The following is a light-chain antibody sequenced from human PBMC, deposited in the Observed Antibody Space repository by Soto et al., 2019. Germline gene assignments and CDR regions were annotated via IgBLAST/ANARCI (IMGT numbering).Light chain of an antibody. Sequence: QSVLTQPASVSGSPGQSITISCTRTSSDVGSYNFASWYQQHPGEVPKVMIYEVSKRPSGVSDRFSGSKSGNTASLTISGLQAEDEADYYCCADAGRSTYVFGTGTKLTVL. J-gene: IGLJ1*01. CDR3: CADAGRSTYV. V-gene: IGLV2-23*02. CDR2: EVS. CDR1: SSDVGSYNF.